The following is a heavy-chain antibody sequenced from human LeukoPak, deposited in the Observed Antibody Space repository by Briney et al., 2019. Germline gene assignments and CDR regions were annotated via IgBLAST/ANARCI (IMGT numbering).Heavy chain of an antibody. J-gene: IGHJ4*02. D-gene: IGHD6-13*01. CDR1: GITFDDYA. V-gene: IGHV3-9*01. CDR2: ISWNSGTI. CDR3: ARVGSSWY. Sequence: PGGSLRLSCVASGITFDDYAMHWVRQAPGKGLEWVSGISWNSGTIGYADSVKGRFTISRDNAKNTLYLQMNSLRAEDTAVYYCARVGSSWYWGQGTLVTVSS.